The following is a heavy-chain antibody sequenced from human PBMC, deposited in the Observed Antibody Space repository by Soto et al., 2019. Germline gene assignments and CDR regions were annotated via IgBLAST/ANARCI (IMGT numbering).Heavy chain of an antibody. D-gene: IGHD2-21*02. J-gene: IGHJ6*02. CDR2: TNTGGTT. CDR3: AKGDCFSWAV. V-gene: IGHV3-53*02. CDR1: GFTVNSNY. Sequence: EVQVSATGGGLIQPGGSLRLCCAASGFTVNSNYMSWVRQAPGEGLQWVSITNTGGTTYYADTVKGRFTVSRDNSKNTLDLQMISLRAEDTAVYYCAKGDCFSWAVWGQGTTVSASS.